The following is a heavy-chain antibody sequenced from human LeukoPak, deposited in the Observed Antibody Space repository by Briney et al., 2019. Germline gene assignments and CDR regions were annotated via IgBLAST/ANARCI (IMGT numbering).Heavy chain of an antibody. D-gene: IGHD1-26*01. V-gene: IGHV1-18*01. CDR2: ISTYNGNI. CDR3: ARDKSEHSGNFDAFDI. CDR1: VYTFFTYG. Sequence: ASVRVSGKASVYTFFTYGINWVRQAPGQGLEWMGWISTYNGNINYAQKFQGRVTMTTDTSTSTAYMELRSLRSDDTAVYYCARDKSEHSGNFDAFDIWGQGTMVTVSS. J-gene: IGHJ3*02.